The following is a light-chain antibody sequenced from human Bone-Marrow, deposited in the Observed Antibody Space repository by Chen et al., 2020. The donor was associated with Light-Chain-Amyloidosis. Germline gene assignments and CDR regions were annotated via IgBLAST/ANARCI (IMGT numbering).Light chain of an antibody. CDR3: AAWDDRLNGWV. CDR1: RSNIGINH. CDR2: KSD. V-gene: IGLV1-47*01. J-gene: IGLJ3*02. Sequence: QSVLTQPPSASGTPGQRITISRSGSRSNIGINHVYWYQQLPGTAPKLFMYKSDQRPSGVPDRFAGSKSGGSASLAISGLRSEDEADYYCAAWDDRLNGWVFGGGTKLTVL.